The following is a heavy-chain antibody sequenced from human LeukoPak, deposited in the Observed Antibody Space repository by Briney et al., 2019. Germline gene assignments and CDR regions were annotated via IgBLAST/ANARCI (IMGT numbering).Heavy chain of an antibody. CDR1: GGSINNYY. Sequence: SETLSLTCTVSGGSINNYYWSWIRQPPGKGLEWIGYIYFSGTTNYNPSPKSRVSISVDTSKNQFSLRLTSVTAADTAVYYCARSPNWFDFWGQGTLVTVSS. J-gene: IGHJ5*01. CDR2: IYFSGTT. CDR3: ARSPNWFDF. V-gene: IGHV4-59*01.